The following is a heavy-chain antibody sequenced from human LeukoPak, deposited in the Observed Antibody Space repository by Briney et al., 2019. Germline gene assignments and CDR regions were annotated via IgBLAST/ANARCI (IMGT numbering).Heavy chain of an antibody. Sequence: GASVKVSCKASGVTLTDYIHWVRQDPRQGLRWMGWIKPNSGDTDYAQKFQGRVTMTRDTSISTVYMELSSLRSDDTAVYYCARADSVPAGDYHYWYMDVWGKGTTVTVSS. CDR3: ARADSVPAGDYHYWYMDV. CDR2: IKPNSGDT. CDR1: GVTLTDY. J-gene: IGHJ6*03. V-gene: IGHV1-2*02. D-gene: IGHD2-2*01.